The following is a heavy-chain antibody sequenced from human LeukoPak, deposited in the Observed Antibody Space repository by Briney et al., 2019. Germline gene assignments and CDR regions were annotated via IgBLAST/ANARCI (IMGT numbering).Heavy chain of an antibody. V-gene: IGHV4-4*07. Sequence: SETLSLTCTVSGGSTSSYYWSWIRQPPGKGLEWIGPIYTSGNTNYNPSLKSRITMSVDTSKNQFSLKLSSVTAADTAVYYCARVGRGSPIGCWGKGALVTVAS. CDR2: IYTSGNT. CDR3: ARVGRGSPIGC. D-gene: IGHD1-26*01. CDR1: GGSTSSYY. J-gene: IGHJ4*02.